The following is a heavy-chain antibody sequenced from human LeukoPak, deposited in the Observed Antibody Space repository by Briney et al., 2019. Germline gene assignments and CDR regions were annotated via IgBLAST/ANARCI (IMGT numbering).Heavy chain of an antibody. D-gene: IGHD3-16*01. J-gene: IGHJ4*02. CDR1: GGSFSGYY. V-gene: IGHV4-34*01. CDR2: INHSGST. CDR3: ARAPFFYFDY. Sequence: SETLSLTCAVYGGSFSGYYWSWIRQPPGKGLEWTGEINHSGSTNYNPSLKSRVTISVDTSKNQFSLKLSSVTAADTAVYYCARAPFFYFDYWGQGTLVTVSS.